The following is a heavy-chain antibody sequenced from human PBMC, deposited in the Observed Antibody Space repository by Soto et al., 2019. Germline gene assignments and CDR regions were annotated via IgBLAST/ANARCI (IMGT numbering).Heavy chain of an antibody. V-gene: IGHV1-8*01. D-gene: IGHD3-3*01. J-gene: IGHJ6*03. CDR3: ARVRGDFWSGYYGNYYYMDV. Sequence: QVPLVQSGAEVKKPGASVKVSCKASGYTFTSYDINWVRQATGQGLEWMGWMNPNSGNTGYAQKFQGRVTMTRNTSISTAYMELSSLRSEDTAVYYCARVRGDFWSGYYGNYYYMDVWGKGTTVTVSS. CDR1: GYTFTSYD. CDR2: MNPNSGNT.